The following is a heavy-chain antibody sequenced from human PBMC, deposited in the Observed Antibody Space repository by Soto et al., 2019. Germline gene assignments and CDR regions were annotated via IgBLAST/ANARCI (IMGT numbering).Heavy chain of an antibody. CDR1: GFTFSSYA. V-gene: IGHV3-23*01. CDR2: ISGSGGST. Sequence: EVQLLESGGGLVQPGGSLRLSCAASGFTFSSYAMSWVRQAPGKGLEWVSAISGSGGSTYYADSVKGRFTISRDNSKNTLYLQMNSLRAEDTAVYYCAKRAATTYDSRESYYFDYWGQGTLVTVSS. CDR3: AKRAATTYDSRESYYFDY. D-gene: IGHD3-22*01. J-gene: IGHJ4*02.